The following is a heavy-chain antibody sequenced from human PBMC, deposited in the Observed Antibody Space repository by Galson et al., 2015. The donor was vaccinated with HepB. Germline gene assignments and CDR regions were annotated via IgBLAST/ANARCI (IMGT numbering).Heavy chain of an antibody. V-gene: IGHV1-18*01. CDR2: VSGYDGSA. CDR1: GYDFNKYG. D-gene: IGHD1-7*01. J-gene: IGHJ6*02. Sequence: SVKVSCKASGYDFNKYGLSWVRQAPGQGLEWMGWVSGYDGSANYAPKFQGRVTMTTEASTGTAFMEMRSLRSDDTAVYYCARDSRLELQLHYYYSYGMDVWGQGTAVVVS. CDR3: ARDSRLELQLHYYYSYGMDV.